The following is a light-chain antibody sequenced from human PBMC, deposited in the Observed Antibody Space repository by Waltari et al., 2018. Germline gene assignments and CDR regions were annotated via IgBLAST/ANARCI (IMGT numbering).Light chain of an antibody. CDR1: SSTIGNNY. CDR2: RNN. J-gene: IGLJ2*01. Sequence: QSVLTQPPSASGTPGQRVTIPCSGSSSTIGNNYVYWYQQPPGTAPKLLIYRNNQRPSGVPDRFSGSKSGTSASLAISGLRSEDEADYYCAAWDDSLSGTGVFGGGTKLTVL. CDR3: AAWDDSLSGTGV. V-gene: IGLV1-47*01.